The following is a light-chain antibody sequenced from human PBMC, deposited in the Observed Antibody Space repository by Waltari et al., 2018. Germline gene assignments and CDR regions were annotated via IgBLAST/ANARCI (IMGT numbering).Light chain of an antibody. CDR3: QHYKNDSPWT. CDR2: AAS. Sequence: EIVMTQFPLTLSVSPGERDTLSCRASQRVRSNLAWYQQKPGQAPTLLIYAASTRATGIPASFSGSGAGTEFTLTISSLRPDDFATYYCQHYKNDSPWTFGQGTKVEIK. V-gene: IGKV3-15*01. J-gene: IGKJ1*01. CDR1: QRVRSN.